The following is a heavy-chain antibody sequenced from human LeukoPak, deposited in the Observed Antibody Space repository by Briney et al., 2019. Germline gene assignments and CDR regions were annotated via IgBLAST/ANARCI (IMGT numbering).Heavy chain of an antibody. CDR1: GGSISSSSYY. Sequence: SETLSLTCTVSGGSISSSSYYWGWIRQPPGKGLEWIGSIYYSGSTYYNPSLKSRVTISVDTSKNQFSLKLSSVTAADTAVYYCARWVGSSGWYGYWGQGTLVTVSS. J-gene: IGHJ4*02. D-gene: IGHD6-19*01. CDR2: IYYSGST. CDR3: ARWVGSSGWYGY. V-gene: IGHV4-39*07.